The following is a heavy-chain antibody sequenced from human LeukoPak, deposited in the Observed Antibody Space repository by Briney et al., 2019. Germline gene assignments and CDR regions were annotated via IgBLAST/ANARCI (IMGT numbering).Heavy chain of an antibody. V-gene: IGHV3-23*01. CDR1: GFSFSSNS. Sequence: GGSLRLSCAASGFSFSSNSMNWVRQAPGKGLEWVSAISGSGGSTYYADSVKGRFTISRDNSKNTLYLQMNSLRAEDTAVYYCAKDLSVVVVSKFDYWGQGTLVTVSS. CDR3: AKDLSVVVVSKFDY. D-gene: IGHD2-15*01. CDR2: ISGSGGST. J-gene: IGHJ4*02.